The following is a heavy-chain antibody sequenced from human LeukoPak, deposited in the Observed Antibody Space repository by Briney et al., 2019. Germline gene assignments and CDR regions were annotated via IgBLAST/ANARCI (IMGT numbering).Heavy chain of an antibody. Sequence: SVKVSCKASGGTFSIYGINWVRQAPGQGPEWMGRTVPILGVASFAQKFQGRVTIIADKSTSTAYMELSSLRSEDTAVYYCARDSGYEGGFDYWGQGTLVTVSS. V-gene: IGHV1-69*04. D-gene: IGHD5-12*01. CDR3: ARDSGYEGGFDY. CDR2: TVPILGVA. CDR1: GGTFSIYG. J-gene: IGHJ4*02.